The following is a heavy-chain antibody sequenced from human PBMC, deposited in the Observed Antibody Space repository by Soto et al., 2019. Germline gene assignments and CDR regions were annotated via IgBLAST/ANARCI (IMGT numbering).Heavy chain of an antibody. CDR3: ARGIWVRGIICFNWFDP. J-gene: IGHJ5*02. D-gene: IGHD3-10*01. CDR2: IYYGGIT. Sequence: SLMMCLTCSVSGVYITSGGYCWNWIRKHPGKGLEWIGYIYYGGITYYNPSLKSRITISVDTSKNQFSLKLSSATAADTAMYYCARGIWVRGIICFNWFDPCGQGTLVTVPQ. CDR1: GVYITSGGYC. V-gene: IGHV4-31*03.